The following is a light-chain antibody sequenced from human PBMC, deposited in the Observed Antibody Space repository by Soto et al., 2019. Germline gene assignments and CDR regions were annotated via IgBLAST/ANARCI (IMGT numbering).Light chain of an antibody. CDR1: QSVTAGY. CDR2: ETS. J-gene: IGKJ2*01. CDR3: LQDYIYTPT. V-gene: IGKV3D-20*02. Sequence: EIVLTQSPATLSLSPGESATLSCRASQSVTAGYFAWYQQKSGQAPRLIIYETSSRMTGVPDRFSGSGSGTDFTLTISRLEPEDFATYYCLQDYIYTPTFGQGTKLEIK.